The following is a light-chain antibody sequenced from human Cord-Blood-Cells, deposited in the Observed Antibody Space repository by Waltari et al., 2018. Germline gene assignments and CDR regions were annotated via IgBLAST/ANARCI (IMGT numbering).Light chain of an antibody. V-gene: IGKV3-20*01. Sequence: ELVLTQSPGTLSLSPGERATLSCRASQSVSSSYLAWYQQNPGQAPRLLIYGASSRATGIPDRFSGIGSGTDFTLTISRLEPEDFAVYYCQQYGSSPLTFGGGTKVEIK. CDR3: QQYGSSPLT. CDR2: GAS. J-gene: IGKJ4*01. CDR1: QSVSSSY.